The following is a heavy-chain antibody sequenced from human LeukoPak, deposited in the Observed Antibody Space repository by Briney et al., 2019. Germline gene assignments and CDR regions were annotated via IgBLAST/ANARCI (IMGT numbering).Heavy chain of an antibody. V-gene: IGHV3-53*01. CDR2: IYSGGST. Sequence: GGSLRLSCAASGFTFSSYSMNWVRQAPGKGLEWVSIIYSGGSTFYADSVKGRFTISRDNSKNTLYLQMNSLRAEDTAVYYCARGGSYLSAFDIWGQGTMVTVSS. J-gene: IGHJ3*02. D-gene: IGHD1-26*01. CDR3: ARGGSYLSAFDI. CDR1: GFTFSSYS.